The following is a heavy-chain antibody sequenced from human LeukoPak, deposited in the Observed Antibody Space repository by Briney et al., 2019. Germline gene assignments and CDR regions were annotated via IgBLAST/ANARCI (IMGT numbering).Heavy chain of an antibody. J-gene: IGHJ4*02. Sequence: GGSLRLSCAASGFTFSSYAMHWVRQAPGKGLEWVAFIRYDGSNKYYADSVKGRFTISRDNSKNTLYLQMNSLRAEDTAVYYCAKDGMVGYYFDYWGQGTLVTVSS. CDR1: GFTFSSYA. V-gene: IGHV3-30*02. CDR3: AKDGMVGYYFDY. CDR2: IRYDGSNK. D-gene: IGHD2-15*01.